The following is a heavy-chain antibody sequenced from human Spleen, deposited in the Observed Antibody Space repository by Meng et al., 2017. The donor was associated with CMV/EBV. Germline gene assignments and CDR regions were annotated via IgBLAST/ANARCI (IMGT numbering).Heavy chain of an antibody. CDR1: GGSFSGYY. J-gene: IGHJ5*02. Sequence: SETLSLTCAVYGGSFSGYYWTWIRQPPGKGLECIGEIIETGITNYNPSLRSRVTISVDTSKSQFSLILTSVTAADTAAYYCAREWVGGNSGWFDPWGQGTLVTVSS. CDR3: AREWVGGNSGWFDP. CDR2: IIETGIT. V-gene: IGHV4-34*12. D-gene: IGHD4-23*01.